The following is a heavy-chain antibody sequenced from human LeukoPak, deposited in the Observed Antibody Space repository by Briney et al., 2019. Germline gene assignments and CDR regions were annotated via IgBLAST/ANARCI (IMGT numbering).Heavy chain of an antibody. CDR1: GGTFSSYT. D-gene: IGHD2-8*01. CDR2: IIPIFGTA. V-gene: IGHV1-69*01. J-gene: IGHJ3*02. Sequence: ASVKVSCKASGGTFSSYTINWVRQAPGQGLEWMGGIIPIFGTANYAQKFQGRVTITADESTSTAYMELSSLRSEDTAVYYCARNGMTFLISGAFDIWGQGTMVTVSS. CDR3: ARNGMTFLISGAFDI.